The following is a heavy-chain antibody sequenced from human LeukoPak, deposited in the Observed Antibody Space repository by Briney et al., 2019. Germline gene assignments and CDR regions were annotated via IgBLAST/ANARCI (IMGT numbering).Heavy chain of an antibody. D-gene: IGHD3-22*01. Sequence: ASVKVSCKASGYTFTGYHMHWVRQAPGQGLEWMGWINPNSGGTNYAQKFQGRVTMTRDTSISTAYMELSRLRSDDTAVYYCARERYYDSSGYLNWFDPWGEGTLVTVSS. CDR3: ARERYYDSSGYLNWFDP. J-gene: IGHJ5*02. CDR2: INPNSGGT. CDR1: GYTFTGYH. V-gene: IGHV1-2*02.